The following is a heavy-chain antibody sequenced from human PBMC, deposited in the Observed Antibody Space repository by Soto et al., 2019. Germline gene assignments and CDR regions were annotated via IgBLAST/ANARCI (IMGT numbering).Heavy chain of an antibody. Sequence: TSETLSLTCAVYGGSLSGHYCSWIRQPPGKGLEWIAEINHSGGTNFNPSLKSRVSISIDTSKNQFSLKLTSVTAADTAVYYCAEGGKYYDGGGYYSDYFDYWGLGTLVTVSS. J-gene: IGHJ4*02. CDR2: INHSGGT. D-gene: IGHD3-22*01. CDR1: GGSLSGHY. V-gene: IGHV4-34*01. CDR3: AEGGKYYDGGGYYSDYFDY.